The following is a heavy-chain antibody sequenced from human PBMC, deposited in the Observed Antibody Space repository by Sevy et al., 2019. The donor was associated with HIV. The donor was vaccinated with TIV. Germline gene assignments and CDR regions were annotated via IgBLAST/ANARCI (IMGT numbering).Heavy chain of an antibody. J-gene: IGHJ3*02. D-gene: IGHD1-1*01. V-gene: IGHV1-18*01. CDR3: ARDMNWNDVYGAFDI. CDR2: ISAYNGNT. CDR1: GYTFTSYG. Sequence: ALVKVSCKASGYTFTSYGISWVRQAPGQGLEWMGWISAYNGNTNYAQKLQGRVTMTTDTSTSTAYMELRSLRSDDTAVYYCARDMNWNDVYGAFDIWGQGTMVTVSS.